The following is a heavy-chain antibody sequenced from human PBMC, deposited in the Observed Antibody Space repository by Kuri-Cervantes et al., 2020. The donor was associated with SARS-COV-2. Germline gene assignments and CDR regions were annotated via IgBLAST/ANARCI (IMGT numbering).Heavy chain of an antibody. CDR2: FKSKAADGTI. Sequence: GESLKISCVGTGFSFSDAWMSWVRQTPGKGLEWVGRFKSKAADGTIVYAAPVQGRFTTSRDDSRNTLYLQMNSLKTEDTGVYYCATGSTSGWYRRDFDFWGLGTLVTVSS. J-gene: IGHJ4*02. CDR1: GFSFSDAW. D-gene: IGHD6-19*01. CDR3: ATGSTSGWYRRDFDF. V-gene: IGHV3-15*01.